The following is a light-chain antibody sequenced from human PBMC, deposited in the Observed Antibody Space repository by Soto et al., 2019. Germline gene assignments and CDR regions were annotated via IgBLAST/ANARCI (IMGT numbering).Light chain of an antibody. J-gene: IGKJ1*01. CDR1: QRIDSY. CDR2: AAS. CDR3: QQSYSAPQT. V-gene: IGKV1-39*01. Sequence: DIQMTQSPSSLSASLGDRVTIPCRASQRIDSYLRWYQQKPGTAPNLLIYAASILQSGVPSRFSGSGSGTDFTLTISSLQPEDSATYYCQQSYSAPQTFGQGTKVDIK.